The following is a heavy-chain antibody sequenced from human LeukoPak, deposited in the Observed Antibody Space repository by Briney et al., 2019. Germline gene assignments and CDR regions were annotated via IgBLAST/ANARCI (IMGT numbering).Heavy chain of an antibody. J-gene: IGHJ4*02. V-gene: IGHV4-4*07. CDR2: IYTSGST. D-gene: IGHD3-3*01. CDR1: GDSISNYY. CDR3: ARAARVRDRLTSFDY. Sequence: PSETLSLTCTVSGDSISNYYWSWIRQPAGKGLEWIGRIYTSGSTNYNPSLKSRVTISVDTSKNQFSLKLSSVTAADTAVYYCARAARVRDRLTSFDYWGQGTLVTVSS.